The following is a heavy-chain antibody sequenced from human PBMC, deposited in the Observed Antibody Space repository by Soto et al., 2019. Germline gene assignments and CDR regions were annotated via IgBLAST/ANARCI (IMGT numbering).Heavy chain of an antibody. Sequence: GGSLRLSCAASGFSFRDYFMSWIRQAPGKGLEWVANIKEDGREMYYVDSVKGRFTVSRDNAKNSLYLQMDRLRAEDTALYYCARGTPTPGVDYWGQGNLVTVSS. V-gene: IGHV3-7*03. CDR1: GFSFRDYF. CDR2: IKEDGREM. CDR3: ARGTPTPGVDY. J-gene: IGHJ4*02. D-gene: IGHD7-27*01.